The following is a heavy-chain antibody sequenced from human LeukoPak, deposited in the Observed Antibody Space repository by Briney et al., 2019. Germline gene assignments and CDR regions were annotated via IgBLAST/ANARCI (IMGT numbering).Heavy chain of an antibody. V-gene: IGHV4-38-2*01. CDR3: ARPNYDSSGYAYYFDY. Sequence: PSETLSLTCAVSGYSISSGYYWGWIRQPPGKGLEWIGSIYHSGSTYYNPSLKSRVTISVDTSKNQFSLKLSSVTAADTAVYYCARPNYDSSGYAYYFDYWGQGTLVTASS. CDR2: IYHSGST. CDR1: GYSISSGYY. D-gene: IGHD3-22*01. J-gene: IGHJ4*02.